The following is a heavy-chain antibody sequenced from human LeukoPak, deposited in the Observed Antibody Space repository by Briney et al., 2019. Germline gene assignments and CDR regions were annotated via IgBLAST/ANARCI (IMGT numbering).Heavy chain of an antibody. CDR2: IYYSGST. CDR3: ARGRPYSGGYHLDY. Sequence: SETLSLTCAVSGDSTSSDRYYGGWVRQPPGKGLEWIGNIYYSGSTYYNPSLKSRVTMSVDTSKNQFFLKLNSVTAADTAVYYCARGRPYSGGYHLDYWGQGTLVTVSA. V-gene: IGHV4-39*01. CDR1: GDSTSSDRYY. D-gene: IGHD1-26*01. J-gene: IGHJ4*02.